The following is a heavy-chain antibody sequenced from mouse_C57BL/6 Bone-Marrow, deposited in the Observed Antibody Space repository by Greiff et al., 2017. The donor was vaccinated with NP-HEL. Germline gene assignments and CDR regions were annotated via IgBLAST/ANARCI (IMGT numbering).Heavy chain of an antibody. CDR3: TTEGVTYFDY. Sequence: EVMLVESGAELVRPGASVKLSCTASGFNIKDDYMHWVKQRPEQGLEWIGWIDPENGDTEYASKFQGKATITADTSSNTAYLQLSSLTSEDTAVYYCTTEGVTYFDYWGQGTTLTVSS. V-gene: IGHV14-4*01. CDR2: IDPENGDT. J-gene: IGHJ2*01. D-gene: IGHD2-5*01. CDR1: GFNIKDDY.